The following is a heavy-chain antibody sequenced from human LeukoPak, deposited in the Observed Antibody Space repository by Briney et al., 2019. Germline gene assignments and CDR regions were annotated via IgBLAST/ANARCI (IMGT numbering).Heavy chain of an antibody. D-gene: IGHD1-26*01. J-gene: IGHJ6*03. CDR2: IYYSGST. CDR1: GGSMSNYY. V-gene: IGHV4-59*01. Sequence: SETLSLTCTVSGGSMSNYYWSWIRQPPGKGLEWIAYIYYSGSTNYNPSLKSRVTISVDTSKNQFSLKLSSVTAADTAVYYCARRIVGSGAYYYYYYMDVWGKGTTVTVSS. CDR3: ARRIVGSGAYYYYYYMDV.